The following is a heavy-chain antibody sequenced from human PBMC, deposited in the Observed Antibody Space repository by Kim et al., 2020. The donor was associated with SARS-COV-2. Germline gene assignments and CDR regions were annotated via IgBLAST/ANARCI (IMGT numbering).Heavy chain of an antibody. CDR3: ARVAAAGPYYYYYYMDV. CDR1: GFTFSSYG. V-gene: IGHV3-33*01. CDR2: LWFDGSNK. J-gene: IGHJ6*03. D-gene: IGHD6-13*01. Sequence: GGSLRLSCAASGFTFSSYGMHGVRLAPGKGLEWMAFLWFDGSNKNYSDSVKGRFAISRDNSKNTLYLQMNSLRVEDTAVYYCARVAAAGPYYYYYYMDVWGKGTTVTVSS.